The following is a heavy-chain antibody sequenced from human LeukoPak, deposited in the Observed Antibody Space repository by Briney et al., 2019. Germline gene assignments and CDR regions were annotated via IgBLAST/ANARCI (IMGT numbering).Heavy chain of an antibody. J-gene: IGHJ5*02. D-gene: IGHD3-10*01. V-gene: IGHV1-46*01. CDR2: INPSGGST. CDR1: GYTFTSYY. CDR3: ARDIGKAMVRGAWFDP. Sequence: GASVKVSCKASGYTFTSYYMHWVRQAPGQGLEWMGIINPSGGSTSYAQKFQGRVTMTRDTSTSTVYMELSSLRSEDTAVYYCARDIGKAMVRGAWFDPWGQGTLVTVSS.